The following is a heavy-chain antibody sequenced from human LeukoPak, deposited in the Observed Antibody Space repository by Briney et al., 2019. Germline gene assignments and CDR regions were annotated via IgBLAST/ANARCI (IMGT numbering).Heavy chain of an antibody. CDR2: LYYSGST. V-gene: IGHV4-39*01. Sequence: SGTLSLTCTVSGGSISSTNYYWVWIRQPPGKGLEWIGSLYYSGSTYYNPSLKSRVTISVDMPNNQFSLKLTSLTAADTAVYYCARRPSRSRPIDYWGQGTLVTVSS. D-gene: IGHD2-2*01. CDR1: GGSISSTNYY. J-gene: IGHJ4*02. CDR3: ARRPSRSRPIDY.